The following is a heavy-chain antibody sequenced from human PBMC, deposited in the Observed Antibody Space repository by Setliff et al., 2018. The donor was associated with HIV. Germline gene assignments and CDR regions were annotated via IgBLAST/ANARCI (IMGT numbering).Heavy chain of an antibody. CDR2: IRYDGDNK. Sequence: GGSLRLSCAASGFTFSGYGMYWVRQAPGKGLEWVAFIRYDGDNKYYADSVKGRFTISRDNSKNTLYLQMNSLRAEDTTVYYCAKGYRRSSGWPEYYYYALDVWGQGTTVTVSS. J-gene: IGHJ6*02. CDR3: AKGYRRSSGWPEYYYYALDV. D-gene: IGHD6-19*01. V-gene: IGHV3-30*02. CDR1: GFTFSGYG.